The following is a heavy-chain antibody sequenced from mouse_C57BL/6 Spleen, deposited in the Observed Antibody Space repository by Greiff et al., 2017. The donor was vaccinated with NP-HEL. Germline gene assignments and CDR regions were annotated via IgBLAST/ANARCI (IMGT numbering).Heavy chain of an antibody. V-gene: IGHV5-6*01. Sequence: EVMLVESGGDLVKPGGSLKLSCAASGFTFSSYGMSWVRQTPDKRLEWVATISSGGSYTYYPDSVKGRFTISRDNAKNTLYLQMSSLKSEDTAMYYCARHGTMVTTGYYYAMDYWGQGTSVTVSS. J-gene: IGHJ4*01. CDR2: ISSGGSYT. CDR1: GFTFSSYG. CDR3: ARHGTMVTTGYYYAMDY. D-gene: IGHD2-2*01.